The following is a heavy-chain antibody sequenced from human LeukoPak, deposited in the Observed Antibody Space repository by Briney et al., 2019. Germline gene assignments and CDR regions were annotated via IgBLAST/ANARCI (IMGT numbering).Heavy chain of an antibody. CDR2: IYSGGSS. CDR1: GFTVNNNY. CDR3: ARGDYDNSPYFLFGY. V-gene: IGHV3-66*01. J-gene: IGHJ4*02. Sequence: PGGSLRLSCAASGFTVNNNYMGWVRQAPGKGLEWVSVIYSGGSSYSADSVKGRFAISRDNSKNTLYLQMNSLRAEDTAVYYCARGDYDNSPYFLFGYWGQGTLVTVSS. D-gene: IGHD3-22*01.